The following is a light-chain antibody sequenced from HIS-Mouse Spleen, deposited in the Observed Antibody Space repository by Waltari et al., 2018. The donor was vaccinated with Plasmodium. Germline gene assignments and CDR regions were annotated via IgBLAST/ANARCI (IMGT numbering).Light chain of an antibody. J-gene: IGKJ4*01. CDR3: QQYDNLPLT. Sequence: DIQMTQSPSSLSASVGDRVTITCQASQDIINYLNWYKQKPGKAPKLLIDDASNLETGVPSRFSGSGSGTDFTFTISSLQPEDIATYYCQQYDNLPLTFGGGTKVEIK. V-gene: IGKV1-33*01. CDR2: DAS. CDR1: QDIINY.